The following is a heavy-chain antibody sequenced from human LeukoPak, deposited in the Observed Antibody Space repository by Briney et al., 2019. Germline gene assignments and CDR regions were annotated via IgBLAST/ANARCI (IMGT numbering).Heavy chain of an antibody. CDR3: ARQGSGRSSDY. CDR2: IYYSGST. J-gene: IGHJ4*02. CDR1: GGSISSSSYS. Sequence: SETLSLTCTVPGGSISSSSYSWGWIRQPPGKGLEWIGSIYYSGSTFYNPSLKSRVTISVDTSKNQFSLKLSSVTAADTAVYYCARQGSGRSSDYWGQGTLVTVSS. D-gene: IGHD1-26*01. V-gene: IGHV4-39*01.